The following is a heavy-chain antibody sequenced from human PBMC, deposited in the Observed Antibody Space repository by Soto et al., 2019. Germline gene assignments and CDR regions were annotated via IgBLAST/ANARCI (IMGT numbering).Heavy chain of an antibody. D-gene: IGHD6-19*01. Sequence: GGSLRLSCAASGFIFSQHSMNWVRQAPGKGLEWVSSISSTGALMYYADSVKGRFTISRDDADNSLYLQMNSLRVEDTAVYYCARDRLARGIPVAGRIDYWGQGALVTVSS. V-gene: IGHV3-21*01. J-gene: IGHJ4*02. CDR1: GFIFSQHS. CDR3: ARDRLARGIPVAGRIDY. CDR2: ISSTGALM.